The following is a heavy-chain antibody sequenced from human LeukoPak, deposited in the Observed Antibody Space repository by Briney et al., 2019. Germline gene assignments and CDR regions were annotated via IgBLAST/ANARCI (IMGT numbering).Heavy chain of an antibody. Sequence: SETLSLTCTVSGGSISSGYYWGWIRQPPGKGLEWIGSIFHSGNIYYNPSLKSRVTISVDTSKNQFSLKLTSVTAADTAVYYCAREGGYTYGPPGYFDYWGQGTLVTVSS. J-gene: IGHJ4*02. CDR2: IFHSGNI. D-gene: IGHD5-18*01. CDR3: AREGGYTYGPPGYFDY. V-gene: IGHV4-38-2*02. CDR1: GGSISSGYY.